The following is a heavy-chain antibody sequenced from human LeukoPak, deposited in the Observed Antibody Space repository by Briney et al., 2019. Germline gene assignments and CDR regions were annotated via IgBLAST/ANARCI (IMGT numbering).Heavy chain of an antibody. CDR1: GGSISSGGYS. J-gene: IGHJ4*02. V-gene: IGHV4-30-2*01. CDR3: AREGDYYDSSGYLGY. CDR2: IYHSGST. D-gene: IGHD3-22*01. Sequence: SETLSLTCTVSGGSISSGGYSWSWIRQPPGKGLEWIGYIYHSGSTYYNPSLKSRVTISVDRSKNQFSLKLSSVTAADTAVYYCAREGDYYDSSGYLGYWGQGTLVTVSS.